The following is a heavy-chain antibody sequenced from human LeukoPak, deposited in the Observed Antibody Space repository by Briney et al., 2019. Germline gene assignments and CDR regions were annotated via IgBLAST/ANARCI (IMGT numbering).Heavy chain of an antibody. Sequence: SQTPSLTCTVSGGSISSGGYYWSWIRQPPGKGLEWIGYIYHSGSTYYNPSLKSRVTISVDKSKNQFSLKLSSVTAADTAVYYCARSKVAVAGTFDYWGQGTLVTVSS. V-gene: IGHV4-30-2*01. D-gene: IGHD6-19*01. CDR3: ARSKVAVAGTFDY. CDR1: GGSISSGGYY. J-gene: IGHJ4*02. CDR2: IYHSGST.